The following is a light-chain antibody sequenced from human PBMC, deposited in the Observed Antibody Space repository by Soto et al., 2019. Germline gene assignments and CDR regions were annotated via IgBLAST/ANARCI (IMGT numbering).Light chain of an antibody. Sequence: EIVMTQSPATLSVSPGERATLSCRASENIYTNLAWYQQKPGQAPRLLFYGASTRATGIPDRFSGSGSGTDFTLTISRLEPEDFAVYYCQQYGRSPTTFGQGTKVEIK. CDR1: ENIYTN. CDR3: QQYGRSPTT. V-gene: IGKV3-20*01. CDR2: GAS. J-gene: IGKJ1*01.